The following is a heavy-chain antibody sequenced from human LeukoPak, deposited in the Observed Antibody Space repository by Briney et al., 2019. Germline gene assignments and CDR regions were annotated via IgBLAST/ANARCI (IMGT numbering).Heavy chain of an antibody. D-gene: IGHD6-13*01. J-gene: IGHJ4*02. CDR3: VGAAAGTYGY. CDR1: GGSFSGYY. Sequence: SETLSLTCAVYGGSFSGYYWSWIRQPPGKGLEWIGEINHSGSTNYNPSLKSRVTISVDTSKNQFSLKPSSVTAADTAVYYCVGAAAGTYGYWGQGTLVTVSS. V-gene: IGHV4-34*01. CDR2: INHSGST.